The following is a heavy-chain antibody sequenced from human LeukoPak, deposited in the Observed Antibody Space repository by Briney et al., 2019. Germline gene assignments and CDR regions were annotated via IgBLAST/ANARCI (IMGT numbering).Heavy chain of an antibody. CDR1: GLTFSSYA. J-gene: IGHJ5*02. CDR3: ATGLGAHRS. V-gene: IGHV3-23*01. D-gene: IGHD3-10*01. Sequence: GGSLRLSCAASGLTFSSYAMSWVRQAPGKGLEWVSGISGGGVSTYYADSVKGRFTISRDNSKNTLYLQMSSLRAEDTAVHYCATGLGAHRSWGQGTLVTVSS. CDR2: ISGGGVST.